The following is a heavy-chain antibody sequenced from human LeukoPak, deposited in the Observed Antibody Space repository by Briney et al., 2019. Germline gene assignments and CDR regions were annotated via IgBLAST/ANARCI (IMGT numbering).Heavy chain of an antibody. D-gene: IGHD5-12*01. V-gene: IGHV3-48*01. CDR3: AKDQRPDSGYDIDY. CDR2: ISCSTTVI. CDR1: GFSFNTHT. Sequence: GGSLRLSCAASGFSFNTHTLAWVRQAPGKGLEWVSYISCSTTVIHYADSVKGRFIISRDNAKTSLYLQMHGLRAEDTAVYYCAKDQRPDSGYDIDYWGQGTLVTASS. J-gene: IGHJ4*02.